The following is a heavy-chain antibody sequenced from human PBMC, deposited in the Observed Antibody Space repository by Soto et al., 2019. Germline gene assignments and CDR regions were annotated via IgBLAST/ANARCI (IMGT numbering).Heavy chain of an antibody. CDR2: ISAYNGNT. CDR1: GYTFTSYG. CDR3: ARDSSWFGELLTPSFDY. V-gene: IGHV1-18*01. Sequence: GASVKVSCKASGYTFTSYGISWVRQAPGQGLEWMGWISAYNGNTNYAQKLQGRVTMTTDTSTSTAYMELRSLRSDDTAVYYCARDSSWFGELLTPSFDYWGQGTLVTVSS. J-gene: IGHJ4*02. D-gene: IGHD3-10*01.